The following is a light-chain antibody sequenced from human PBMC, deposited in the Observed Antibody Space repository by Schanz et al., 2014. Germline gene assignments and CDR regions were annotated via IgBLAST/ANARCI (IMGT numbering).Light chain of an antibody. Sequence: IQLTQSPSPLSASVGDSVTITCRASQGIGSYLAWYQQKPGKAPQLLIYAASTLQSGVPSRFGGSGSGTDFTLTISSLQPEDFATSYCQQANSFPPFTFGQGTKVEIK. V-gene: IGKV1-9*01. J-gene: IGKJ2*01. CDR1: QGIGSY. CDR2: AAS. CDR3: QQANSFPPFT.